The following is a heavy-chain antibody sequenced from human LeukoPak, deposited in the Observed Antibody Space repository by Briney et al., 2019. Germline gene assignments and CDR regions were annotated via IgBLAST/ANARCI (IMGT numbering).Heavy chain of an antibody. V-gene: IGHV3-74*01. J-gene: IGHJ5*02. CDR1: GFIFSSSW. Sequence: TWGSLRLSCAASGFIFSSSWMHWVRQDSEKGLVWVSRINSDGSSPDYADSVRGRFTISRDNAKSTLYLQMNSLRVEDTAVYYCAKAYSSSYDNWFDPWGQGTLVTVSS. CDR2: INSDGSSP. D-gene: IGHD6-13*01. CDR3: AKAYSSSYDNWFDP.